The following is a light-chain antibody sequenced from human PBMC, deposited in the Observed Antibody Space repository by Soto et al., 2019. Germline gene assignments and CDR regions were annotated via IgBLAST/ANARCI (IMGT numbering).Light chain of an antibody. Sequence: VMTQSPDSLAASLGERATINCKSSQSVLYSSNNKNYLAWYQHKAGQPPKLLIYWASTREYGVPDRFSGSGSGTDFTLTINNLQAEDVAVYYCQQYYSLPLTFGXGTKV. CDR1: QSVLYSSNNKNY. CDR2: WAS. CDR3: QQYYSLPLT. V-gene: IGKV4-1*01. J-gene: IGKJ4*01.